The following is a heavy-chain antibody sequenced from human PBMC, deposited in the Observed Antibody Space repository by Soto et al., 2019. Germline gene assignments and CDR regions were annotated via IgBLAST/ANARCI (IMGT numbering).Heavy chain of an antibody. CDR3: AREAVDIDAFDI. J-gene: IGHJ3*02. Sequence: ASVKVSCKASGYTFTSYDINWVRQATGQGLEWMGWMNPNSGNTGYAQKFQGRVTMTRNTSISTAYMELSSLRSEETAVYYCAREAVDIDAFDIWGQGTMVTVSS. CDR1: GYTFTSYD. D-gene: IGHD5-12*01. CDR2: MNPNSGNT. V-gene: IGHV1-8*01.